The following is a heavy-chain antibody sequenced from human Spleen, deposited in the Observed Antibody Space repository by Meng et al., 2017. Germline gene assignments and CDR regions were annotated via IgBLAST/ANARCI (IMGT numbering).Heavy chain of an antibody. D-gene: IGHD6-19*01. CDR2: INHSGST. CDR3: ARDPIAVAVTYYFDY. CDR1: GGSFSGYY. J-gene: IGHJ4*02. V-gene: IGHV4-34*01. Sequence: SETLSLTCAVYGGSFSGYYWSWIRQPPGKGLEWIGEINHSGSTNYNPSLKSRVTISVDTSKNQFSLKLSSVTAADTAVYYCARDPIAVAVTYYFDYWGQGTLVTVSS.